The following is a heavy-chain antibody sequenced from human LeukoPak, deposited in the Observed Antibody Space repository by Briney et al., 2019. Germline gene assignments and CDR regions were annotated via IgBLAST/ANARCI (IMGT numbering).Heavy chain of an antibody. V-gene: IGHV4-61*01. D-gene: IGHD6-13*01. J-gene: IGHJ5*02. CDR2: IYYSGST. CDR1: GGSISSGLYS. Sequence: SETLSLTCDVSGGSISSGLYSWSWIRQPPGKGLEWIGYIYYSGSTNYNPSLKSRVTISVDTSKNQFSLQLNSVTPEDTAVYYCARDRRSHWFDPWGQGTLVTVSS. CDR3: ARDRRSHWFDP.